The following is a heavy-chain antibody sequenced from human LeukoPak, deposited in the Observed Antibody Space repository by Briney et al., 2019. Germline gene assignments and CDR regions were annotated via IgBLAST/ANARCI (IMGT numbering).Heavy chain of an antibody. Sequence: GGSLRLSCAASGFTFHDYAMHWVRQAPGKGLAWVSFITGDGGATYYADSVKGRFTISRDNSKTSLYLQMSSLRTEDTALYYCAKAGCTTSICYANYWGQGTLVTVSS. D-gene: IGHD2-8*01. CDR2: ITGDGGAT. CDR3: AKAGCTTSICYANY. J-gene: IGHJ4*02. CDR1: GFTFHDYA. V-gene: IGHV3-43*02.